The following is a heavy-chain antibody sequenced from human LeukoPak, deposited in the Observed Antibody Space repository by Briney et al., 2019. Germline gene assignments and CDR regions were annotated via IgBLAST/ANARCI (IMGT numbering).Heavy chain of an antibody. V-gene: IGHV3-15*01. D-gene: IGHD2-15*01. CDR2: IKRRSDGGTT. CDR3: PTVFPRRRVYSFDA. CDR1: GFSFTDAW. J-gene: IGHJ4*02. Sequence: GGSLRLSCTASGFSFTDAWMSWVRQAPGKGLEWVGRIKRRSDGGTTDYAAPVKGRFTISRDDSKDTLYLQMNSLKTDDTAIYYCPTVFPRRRVYSFDAGAQEPLVPVSS.